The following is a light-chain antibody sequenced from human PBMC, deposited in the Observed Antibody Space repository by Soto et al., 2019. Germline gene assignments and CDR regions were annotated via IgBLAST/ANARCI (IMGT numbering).Light chain of an antibody. J-gene: IGKJ2*01. Sequence: EIVMTQSPATLSVSPGERVTLSRRASQSVTNNLAWYLQKPGQAPRLIIYAASIRATGIPARFSGSGSGTEFTLTISGLQSEDFAVYYCQQYNNWPPLYTFGQGTKLEIK. CDR2: AAS. V-gene: IGKV3-15*01. CDR1: QSVTNN. CDR3: QQYNNWPPLYT.